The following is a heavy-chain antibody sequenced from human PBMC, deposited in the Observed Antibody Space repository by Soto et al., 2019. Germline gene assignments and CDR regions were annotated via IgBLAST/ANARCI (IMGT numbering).Heavy chain of an antibody. J-gene: IGHJ4*02. V-gene: IGHV4-59*08. Sequence: SETLSLTCTVSGSISGYYWSWIRQPPGKGLEWIGYIYYSGSTNYNPSLKSRVTISVDTSKNQLSLKVNSVTAADTAVYYCARHVNIAVAGTGFDYWGQGTLVTVSS. CDR3: ARHVNIAVAGTGFDY. CDR2: IYYSGST. D-gene: IGHD6-19*01. CDR1: GSISGYY.